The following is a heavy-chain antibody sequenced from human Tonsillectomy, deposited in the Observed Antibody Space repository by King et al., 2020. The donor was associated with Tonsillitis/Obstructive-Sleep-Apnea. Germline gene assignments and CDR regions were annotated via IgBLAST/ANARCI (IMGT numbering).Heavy chain of an antibody. CDR2: INSDGSST. Sequence: VQLVESGGGLVQPGGSLRLSCAASGFTFSSYWMHWVRQAPGKGLVWVSRINSDGSSTTYADSVKGRFTVSRDNAKRTLYLQMNSLRAEYTAVYYCGRVIGYCSNCVCYYSYYYYGMDVWGQGTTVTVSS. D-gene: IGHD2-8*01. CDR3: GRVIGYCSNCVCYYSYYYYGMDV. CDR1: GFTFSSYW. J-gene: IGHJ6*02. V-gene: IGHV3-74*01.